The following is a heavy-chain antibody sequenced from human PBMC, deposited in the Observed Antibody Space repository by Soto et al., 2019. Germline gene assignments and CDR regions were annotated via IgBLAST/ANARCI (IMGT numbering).Heavy chain of an antibody. V-gene: IGHV3-53*01. CDR2: IYSGGST. Sequence: GGSLRLSCAASGFTVSSNYMSWVRQAPGKGLEWVSVIYSGGSTYYADSVKGRFTISRDNSKNTLYLQMNSLRAEDTAVYYCARLSFYGGNSEYFQHWGQGTLVTVSS. CDR1: GFTVSSNY. CDR3: ARLSFYGGNSEYFQH. D-gene: IGHD4-17*01. J-gene: IGHJ1*01.